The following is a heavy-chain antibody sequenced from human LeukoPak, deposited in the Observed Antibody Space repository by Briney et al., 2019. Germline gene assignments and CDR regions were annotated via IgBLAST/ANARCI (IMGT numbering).Heavy chain of an antibody. D-gene: IGHD3-22*01. V-gene: IGHV1-2*02. CDR3: ARGTPIVVVITMPDY. CDR2: INPNSDGT. CDR1: GYTFTCYY. J-gene: IGHJ4*02. Sequence: GASVKVSCKASGYTFTCYYMHWVRQAPGQGLEWMGWINPNSDGTNYAQKFQGRVTMTRDTSISTAYMELSRLRSDDTAMYYCARGTPIVVVITMPDYWGQGTLVTVSS.